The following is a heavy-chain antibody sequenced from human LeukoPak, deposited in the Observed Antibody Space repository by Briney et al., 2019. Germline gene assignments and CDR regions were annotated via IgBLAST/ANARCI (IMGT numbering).Heavy chain of an antibody. J-gene: IGHJ4*02. V-gene: IGHV1-2*06. CDR2: INPNSGGT. CDR1: GYTFTGYY. CDR3: ARDRVTGTTASGY. Sequence: GASVKVSCKASGYTFTGYYMHWVRQAPGQGLEWMGRINPNSGGTNYAQKLQGRVTMTTDTSTSTAYMELRSLRSDDTAVYYCARDRVTGTTASGYWGQGTLVTVSS. D-gene: IGHD1-7*01.